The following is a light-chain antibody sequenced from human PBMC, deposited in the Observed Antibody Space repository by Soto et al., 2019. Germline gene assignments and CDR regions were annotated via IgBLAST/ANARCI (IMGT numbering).Light chain of an antibody. J-gene: IGKJ4*01. CDR1: QDITDY. CDR3: HNLPPLT. V-gene: IGKV1-33*01. Sequence: DIQMTQSPASLSASVGDRVSITCQASQDITDYLNWCQQKPGKAPNLLIYDASNLETGVPSRFRGSESGTDFTCTISSLQLEDISTYKYHNLPPLTFGGGTKVEIE. CDR2: DAS.